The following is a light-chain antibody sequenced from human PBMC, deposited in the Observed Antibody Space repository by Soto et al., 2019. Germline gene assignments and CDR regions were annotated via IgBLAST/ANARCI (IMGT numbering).Light chain of an antibody. V-gene: IGKV1-9*01. CDR1: QDISSY. J-gene: IGKJ4*02. CDR3: QQVRSYPST. CDR2: AAS. Sequence: IQLTQSPSSLSASVGDRVTITCRASQDISSYLAWYQQKPGKAPNLLIYAASTLQSGVPSRFSASGVGTDFTLTISSLQAEDFATYYCQQVRSYPSTFGGGTNVEIK.